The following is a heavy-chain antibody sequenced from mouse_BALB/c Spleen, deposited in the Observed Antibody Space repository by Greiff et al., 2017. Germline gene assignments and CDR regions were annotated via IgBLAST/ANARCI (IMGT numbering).Heavy chain of an antibody. D-gene: IGHD2-3*01. CDR1: GFTFSSYG. J-gene: IGHJ4*01. CDR3: ARGGYYSYYAMDY. Sequence: DVHLVESGGDLVKPGGSLKLSCAASGFTFSSYGMSWVRQTPDKRLEWVATISSGGSYTYYPDSVKGRFTISRDNAKNTLYLQMSSLKSEDTAMYYCARGGYYSYYAMDYWGQGTSVTVSS. CDR2: ISSGGSYT. V-gene: IGHV5-6*01.